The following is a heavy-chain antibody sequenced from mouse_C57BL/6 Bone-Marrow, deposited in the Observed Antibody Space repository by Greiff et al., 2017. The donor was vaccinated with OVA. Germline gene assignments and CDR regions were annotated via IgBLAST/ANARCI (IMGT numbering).Heavy chain of an antibody. CDR2: IYPGDGDT. CDR3: ARGGSTKGYFDY. J-gene: IGHJ2*01. CDR1: GYAFSSSW. V-gene: IGHV1-82*01. Sequence: VQLQQSGPELVKPGASVKISCKASGYAFSSSWMNWVKQRPGKGLEWIGRIYPGDGDTNYNGKFKGKATLTADKSSSTAYMQLSSLTSEDSAVYFCARGGSTKGYFDYWGQGTTLTVSS. D-gene: IGHD5-1*01.